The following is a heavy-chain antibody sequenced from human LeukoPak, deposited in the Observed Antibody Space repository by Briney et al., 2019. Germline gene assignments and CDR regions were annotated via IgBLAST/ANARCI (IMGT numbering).Heavy chain of an antibody. Sequence: GGSLRLSCAASGFTFSSYSMNWVRQAPGKGLEWVSYISSSSSTIYHADSVKGRFTISRDNAKNSLYLQMNSLRAEDTAVYYCATLTTVTSRDYWGQGTLVTVSS. CDR1: GFTFSSYS. D-gene: IGHD4-17*01. V-gene: IGHV3-48*04. CDR2: ISSSSSTI. CDR3: ATLTTVTSRDY. J-gene: IGHJ4*02.